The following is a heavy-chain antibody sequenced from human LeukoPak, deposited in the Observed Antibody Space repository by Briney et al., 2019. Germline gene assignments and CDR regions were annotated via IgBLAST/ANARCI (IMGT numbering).Heavy chain of an antibody. CDR2: ISTYYGNT. J-gene: IGHJ4*02. CDR1: GYMFTSYG. CDR3: VRVYSTNYYGSGDRPFLFDY. V-gene: IGHV1-18*01. Sequence: ASVKVSCKASGYMFTSYGFSWVRQAPGQGLEWMGWISTYYGNTNYAQKLQDRVTMTTDTSTSTAYMELTSLRSDDTAVYYCVRVYSTNYYGSGDRPFLFDYWGQGTVVTVSS. D-gene: IGHD3-10*01.